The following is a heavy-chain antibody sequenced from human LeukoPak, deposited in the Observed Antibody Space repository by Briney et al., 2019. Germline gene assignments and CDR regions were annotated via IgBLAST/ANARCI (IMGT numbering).Heavy chain of an antibody. J-gene: IGHJ4*02. CDR3: AREGRDYDGSGYYGFDY. CDR1: GGSLTNNC. CDR2: FYVGGVT. V-gene: IGHV4-4*07. Sequence: SETLSLTCIVSGGSLTNNCWSWIRRPAGKGLEWIGRFYVGGVTEYHPSLKSRVTVSEDTPKDQFSLRLTSVTAADTAVYYCAREGRDYDGSGYYGFDYWGRGTLVTVSS. D-gene: IGHD3-22*01.